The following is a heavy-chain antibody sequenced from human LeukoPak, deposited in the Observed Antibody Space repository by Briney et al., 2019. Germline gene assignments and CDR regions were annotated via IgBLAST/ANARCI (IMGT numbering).Heavy chain of an antibody. V-gene: IGHV3-30*18. D-gene: IGHD1-7*01. Sequence: PGGSLRLSCAASGFTFRSYGMHWVRQAPGKGLEWVAVISYDGSNKYYADSAKGRFTISRDNSKNTLYLQMNSLRAEDTAVYYCAKAYEYNWNYGSGAFDIWGQGTMVTVSS. CDR1: GFTFRSYG. CDR3: AKAYEYNWNYGSGAFDI. J-gene: IGHJ3*02. CDR2: ISYDGSNK.